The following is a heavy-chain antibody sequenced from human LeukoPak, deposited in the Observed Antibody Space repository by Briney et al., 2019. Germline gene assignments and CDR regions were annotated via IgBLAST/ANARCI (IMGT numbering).Heavy chain of an antibody. CDR1: GFTFSGYA. V-gene: IGHV3-23*01. CDR3: AKDLGSSGWYIDY. D-gene: IGHD6-19*01. J-gene: IGHJ4*02. CDR2: ISGSGGSS. Sequence: GGSLRLSCAASGFTFSGYAMNWVRQTPGKGLEWVSAISGSGGSSYYADSVKGRFTISRDNSKNTLYLQMNSLRAEDTAVYYCAKDLGSSGWYIDYWGQGTLVTVSS.